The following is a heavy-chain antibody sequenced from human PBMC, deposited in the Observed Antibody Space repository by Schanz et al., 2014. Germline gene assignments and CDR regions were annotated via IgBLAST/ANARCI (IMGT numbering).Heavy chain of an antibody. CDR3: ARDKSGTYYTFDL. V-gene: IGHV4-31*03. D-gene: IGHD1-26*01. J-gene: IGHJ4*02. CDR2: ISYSGST. Sequence: QVQLQESGPGLVKPSQTLSLTCTVSGASISSGGYYWDWIRLLPGKGLEWIGYISYSGSTSFNPSLKRRVTISLDTSNNQISLKLRSVSAADTAVYYCARDKSGTYYTFDLWGPGTQVTVSS. CDR1: GASISSGGYY.